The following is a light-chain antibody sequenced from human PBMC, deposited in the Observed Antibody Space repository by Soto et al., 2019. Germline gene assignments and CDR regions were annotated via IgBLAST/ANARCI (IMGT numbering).Light chain of an antibody. CDR3: QHYNSYSEA. CDR2: DAS. V-gene: IGKV3D-15*01. J-gene: IGKJ1*01. CDR1: QSVSSN. Sequence: EIVMTQSPATLSVSPGERATLSCRASQSVSSNLAWYQQKPGQAPRLLIYDASYRATGIPARFSGSGSGTEFTLTISSLQPDDFATYYCQHYNSYSEAFGQGTKVDIK.